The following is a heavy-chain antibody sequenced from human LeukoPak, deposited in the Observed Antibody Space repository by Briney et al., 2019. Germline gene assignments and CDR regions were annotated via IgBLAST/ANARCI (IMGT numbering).Heavy chain of an antibody. CDR3: AKYHWEAHFDY. CDR1: GFTFSSYA. V-gene: IGHV3-30-3*02. D-gene: IGHD1-1*01. Sequence: GRSLRLSCAASGFTFSSYAMHWVRQAPGKGLEWVAVISYDGSNKYYADSVKGRFTISRDNSKNTLYLQMNSLRAEDTAVYYCAKYHWEAHFDYWGQGTLVTVSS. J-gene: IGHJ4*02. CDR2: ISYDGSNK.